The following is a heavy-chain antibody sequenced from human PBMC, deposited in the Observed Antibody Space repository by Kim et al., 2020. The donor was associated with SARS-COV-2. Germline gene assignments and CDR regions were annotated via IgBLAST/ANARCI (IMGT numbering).Heavy chain of an antibody. V-gene: IGHV3-23*01. D-gene: IGHD3-10*01. CDR2: ISGSGGST. J-gene: IGHJ6*02. CDR3: AKDLLHLTYYYGSGNPNYYYYGMDV. CDR1: GFTFSSYA. Sequence: GGSLRLSCAASGFTFSSYAMSWVRQAPGKGLEWVSAISGSGGSTYYADSVKGRFTISRDNSKNTLYLQMNSLRAEDTAVYYCAKDLLHLTYYYGSGNPNYYYYGMDVWGQGTTVTVSS.